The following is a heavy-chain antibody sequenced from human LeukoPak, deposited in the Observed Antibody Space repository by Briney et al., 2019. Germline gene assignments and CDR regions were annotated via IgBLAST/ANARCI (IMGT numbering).Heavy chain of an antibody. Sequence: GKSLRLSCAASGFIFRRYGMHWVRHAPGKGLEWVAVMWYDGSSEYYEDSVKGRFTISRDNFKNTLYLQMNSLGADDTAVYYCARSSYDGAGSYYPLDYWGQGTLVTVSS. J-gene: IGHJ4*02. V-gene: IGHV3-33*03. CDR2: MWYDGSSE. CDR3: ARSSYDGAGSYYPLDY. CDR1: GFIFRRYG. D-gene: IGHD3-10*01.